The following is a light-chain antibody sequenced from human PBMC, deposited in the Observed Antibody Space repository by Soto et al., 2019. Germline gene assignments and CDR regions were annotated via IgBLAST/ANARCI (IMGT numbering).Light chain of an antibody. J-gene: IGKJ1*01. CDR1: QSVGNY. Sequence: VLTQSPATLSLSLGERATLSCRASQSVGNYLAWYQQKSGQAPSLLIYGASNRATGIPARFSGSGSGTDFTLTTSSLEPEDFAVYYCQQRYNSWTFGQGSKVDVK. V-gene: IGKV3-11*01. CDR3: QQRYNSWT. CDR2: GAS.